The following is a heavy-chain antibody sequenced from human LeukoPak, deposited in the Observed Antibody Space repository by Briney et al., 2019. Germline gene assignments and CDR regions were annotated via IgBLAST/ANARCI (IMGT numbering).Heavy chain of an antibody. CDR2: VFHRGTT. V-gene: IGHV4-38-2*02. CDR3: VRVSPPGAPPHY. D-gene: IGHD1-26*01. J-gene: IGHJ4*02. Sequence: SETLSLTCTVSGYSINSAFYWGWIRVPPGKGLEWIGSVFHRGTTYYNSSLKSRVNISIDTSKNQFSLKLNSLTAEDTAMYYCVRVSPPGAPPHYWGQGTLVTVSS. CDR1: GYSINSAFY.